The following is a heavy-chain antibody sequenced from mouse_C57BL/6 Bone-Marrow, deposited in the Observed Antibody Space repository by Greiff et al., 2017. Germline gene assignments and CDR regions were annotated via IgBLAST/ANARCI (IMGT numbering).Heavy chain of an antibody. D-gene: IGHD1-1*01. CDR1: GYTFTSYW. V-gene: IGHV1-50*01. CDR3: ARDLYCYGSSYYFDC. CDR2: IDPSDSYT. Sequence: QVQLKQPGAELVKPGASVKLSCKASGYTFTSYWMQWVKQRPGQGLEWIGEIDPSDSYTNYNQKFKGKATLTVDTSSSTAYMQLSSLTSEDSAVYYCARDLYCYGSSYYFDCWGQGATLTVAS. J-gene: IGHJ2*01.